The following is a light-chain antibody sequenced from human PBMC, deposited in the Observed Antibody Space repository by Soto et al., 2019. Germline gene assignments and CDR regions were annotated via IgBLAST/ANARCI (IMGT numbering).Light chain of an antibody. CDR2: GND. V-gene: IGLV1-51*01. Sequence: QSVLTQPPSVSAAPGQKVSIYCSGSSSNIEKNFVSWYQQLPGTVPKLLIHGNDKRPSGIPDRFSGSKSGRSATLDIAGLQTGDEADYYCATWDRSLSAGVFGAGTKLTVL. J-gene: IGLJ2*01. CDR1: SSNIEKNF. CDR3: ATWDRSLSAGV.